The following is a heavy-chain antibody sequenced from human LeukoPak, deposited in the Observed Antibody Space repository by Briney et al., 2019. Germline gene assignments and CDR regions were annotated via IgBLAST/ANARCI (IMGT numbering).Heavy chain of an antibody. CDR3: ARAGQQLVNPFDY. J-gene: IGHJ4*02. V-gene: IGHV4-30-2*01. D-gene: IGHD6-13*01. CDR1: GGPISSGGYS. CDR2: IYHSGST. Sequence: PSETLSLTCAVSGGPISSGGYSWSWIRQPPGKGLEWIGYIYHSGSTYYNPSLKSRVPISVDNSKNQFSLKLSSVTAADTAVYYCARAGQQLVNPFDYWGQGTLVTVSS.